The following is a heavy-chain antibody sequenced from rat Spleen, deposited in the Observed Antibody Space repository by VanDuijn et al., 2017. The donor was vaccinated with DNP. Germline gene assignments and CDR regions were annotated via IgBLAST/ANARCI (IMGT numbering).Heavy chain of an antibody. D-gene: IGHD1-2*01. CDR3: ASWAPIAPISTSNY. Sequence: EVQLVETGAGLVQTGRSLKLSSVASGFTFSSYWMDWIRQAAGKGLEWVASINADGGSTYYPDSVKGRFTISRDNAENTVYLQMSSLRSAETATYYCASWAPIAPISTSNYWGQGVMVTVSS. CDR1: GFTFSSYW. CDR2: INADGGST. J-gene: IGHJ2*01. V-gene: IGHV5-58*01.